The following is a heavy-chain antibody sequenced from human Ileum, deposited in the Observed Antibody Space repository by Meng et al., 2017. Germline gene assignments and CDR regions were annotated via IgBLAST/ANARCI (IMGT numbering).Heavy chain of an antibody. CDR3: ARDGGVVAITPRGDAFTI. D-gene: IGHD2-15*01. J-gene: IGHJ3*02. CDR2: IYPSGST. V-gene: IGHV4-38-2*02. CDR1: GYSINSGYC. Sequence: GSLRLSCTVSGYSINSGYCWGWIRQPPGKGLEWIGTIYPSGSTSYNSSLRSRATISIDTSKNYVFLKLTSVTAADTAVYYCARDGGVVAITPRGDAFTIWGQGTMVTV.